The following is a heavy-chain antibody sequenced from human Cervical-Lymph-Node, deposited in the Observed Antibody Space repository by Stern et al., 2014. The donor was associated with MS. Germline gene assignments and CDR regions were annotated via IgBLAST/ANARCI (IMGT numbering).Heavy chain of an antibody. CDR2: ISSSSSYI. V-gene: IGHV3-21*01. J-gene: IGHJ4*02. D-gene: IGHD6-13*01. CDR3: AISAGIAAAGLTDY. Sequence: EVQLVESGGGLVKPGGSLRLSCAASGFTFSSYSMNWVRQAPGKGLEWVSSISSSSSYIYYADSVKGRFTISRDNAKNSLYLQMNSLRAEDTAVYYCAISAGIAAAGLTDYWGQGTLVTVSS. CDR1: GFTFSSYS.